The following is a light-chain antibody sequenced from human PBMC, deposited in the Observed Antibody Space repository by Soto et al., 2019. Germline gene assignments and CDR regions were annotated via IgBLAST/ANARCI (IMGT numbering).Light chain of an antibody. J-gene: IGKJ5*01. CDR2: AAS. CDR3: QQLNSYPIT. Sequence: DIQMTQSPSSLSASVGDRLTITCRASQSISSYLNWYQQKPGKAPKLLIHAASTLQSGVPSRFSGSGSGTEFTLTIRSLQTEDFATYYCQQLNSYPITFGKGTRLEIK. V-gene: IGKV1-9*01. CDR1: QSISSY.